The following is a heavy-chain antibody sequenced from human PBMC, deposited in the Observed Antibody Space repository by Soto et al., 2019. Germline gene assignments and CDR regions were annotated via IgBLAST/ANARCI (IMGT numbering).Heavy chain of an antibody. D-gene: IGHD5-18*01. Sequence: ESGGGLVQPGGSLRLSCAASGFIFSSHVMNWVRQDPGKGLEGVSGISGSGGSTYYADSVKGRFTISRDKSKNTLYLQMNSLRAEDTAVYYCAKDRGYSSDFDYWGQGTLLTVSS. CDR1: GFIFSSHV. J-gene: IGHJ4*02. V-gene: IGHV3-23*01. CDR3: AKDRGYSSDFDY. CDR2: ISGSGGST.